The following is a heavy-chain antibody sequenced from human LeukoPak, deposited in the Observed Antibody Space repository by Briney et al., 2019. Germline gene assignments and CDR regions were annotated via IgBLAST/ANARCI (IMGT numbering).Heavy chain of an antibody. V-gene: IGHV1-2*02. CDR3: ARGFRTGDMTTFAH. Sequence: ASVKVSCKASGYTFTGYYIHWVRQAPGQGLEWMGWIYSNNGGTDYAQKFQGRVTMTRDTSISTAYTEVSRVRSDDTAVYYCARGFRTGDMTTFAHWGQGTLVTVSS. D-gene: IGHD2-15*01. CDR2: IYSNNGGT. J-gene: IGHJ5*02. CDR1: GYTFTGYY.